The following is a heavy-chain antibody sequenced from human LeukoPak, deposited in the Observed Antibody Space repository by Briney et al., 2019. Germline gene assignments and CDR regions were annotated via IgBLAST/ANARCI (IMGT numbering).Heavy chain of an antibody. J-gene: IGHJ4*02. CDR2: IYYSGST. CDR1: GGSISSYY. Sequence: SETLSLTCTVSGGSISSYYWSWIRQPPGKGLEWIGYIYYSGSTNYNPSLKSRVTISVATSKNQFSLKLSSVTAADTAVYYCARGGSSLYYFDYWGQGTLVTVSS. V-gene: IGHV4-59*01. CDR3: ARGGSSLYYFDY. D-gene: IGHD6-6*01.